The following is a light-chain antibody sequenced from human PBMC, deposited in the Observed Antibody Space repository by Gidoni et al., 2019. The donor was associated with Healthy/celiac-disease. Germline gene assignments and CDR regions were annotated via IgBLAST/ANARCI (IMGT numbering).Light chain of an antibody. CDR1: QSISSY. CDR2: AAS. Sequence: DIQMTQSPSSLSASVGDRFTITCRASQSISSYLNWYQQKPGKAPKLLIYAASSLQSGVPSSFSGRGSVTDFTLTISSLQPEDFATYYCQHSYSTLTFGQGTKVEIK. V-gene: IGKV1-39*01. J-gene: IGKJ1*01. CDR3: QHSYSTLT.